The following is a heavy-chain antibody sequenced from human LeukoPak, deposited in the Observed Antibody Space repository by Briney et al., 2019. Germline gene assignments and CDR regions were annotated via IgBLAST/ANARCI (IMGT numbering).Heavy chain of an antibody. D-gene: IGHD3-10*01. V-gene: IGHV3-30-3*01. CDR2: ISYDGSNK. CDR3: ARGRDASGRMY. Sequence: GGSLRLSCAAFGFTFSSYAMHWVRQAPGKGLEWVAVISYDGSNKFYADSVKGRFTLSRDNSKNTLYLQMNSLRDEDTAVYYCARGRDASGRMYWGQGALVTVSS. CDR1: GFTFSSYA. J-gene: IGHJ4*02.